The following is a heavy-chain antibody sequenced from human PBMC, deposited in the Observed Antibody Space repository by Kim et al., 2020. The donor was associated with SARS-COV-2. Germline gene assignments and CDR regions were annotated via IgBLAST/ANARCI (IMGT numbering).Heavy chain of an antibody. Sequence: GGSLRLSCAASGFTFSDYYMSWIRQAPGKGLEWVSYISSSGSTIYYADSVKGRFTISRDNAKKALYLQMNSLRAGDTAVYYCARGWLQSIIRGWGQGTLVTVSS. CDR2: ISSSGSTI. J-gene: IGHJ4*02. D-gene: IGHD5-12*01. CDR3: ARGWLQSIIRG. CDR1: GFTFSDYY. V-gene: IGHV3-11*01.